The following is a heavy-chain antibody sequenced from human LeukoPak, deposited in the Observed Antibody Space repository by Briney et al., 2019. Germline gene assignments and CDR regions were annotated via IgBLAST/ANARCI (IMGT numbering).Heavy chain of an antibody. V-gene: IGHV3-23*01. J-gene: IGHJ4*02. CDR3: AKRGVVIRVILVGFHKAAYYFDT. D-gene: IGHD3-22*01. CDR2: ISDSGGST. CDR1: GTTLSNYG. Sequence: GGSLRLSCAVSGTTLSNYGMSWVRQAPGKGLEWVAGISDSGGSTSYADSVKGRFTISRDNPKNTLYLQMNSLRAEDTAAYFCAKRGVVIRVILVGFHKAAYYFDTWGQGALVTVSS.